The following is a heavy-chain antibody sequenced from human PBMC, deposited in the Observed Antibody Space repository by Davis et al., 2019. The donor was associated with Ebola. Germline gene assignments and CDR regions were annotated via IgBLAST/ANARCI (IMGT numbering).Heavy chain of an antibody. V-gene: IGHV4-4*02. D-gene: IGHD2-21*02. Sequence: PSETLSLTCAVSGGSISSSNWWSWVRQPPGKGLEWIGEIYHSGSTNYNPSLKSRVTISVDKSKNQFSLKLSSVTAADTAVYYCASYVVTATPSFDYWGQGTLVTVSS. CDR2: IYHSGST. CDR3: ASYVVTATPSFDY. J-gene: IGHJ4*02. CDR1: GGSISSSNW.